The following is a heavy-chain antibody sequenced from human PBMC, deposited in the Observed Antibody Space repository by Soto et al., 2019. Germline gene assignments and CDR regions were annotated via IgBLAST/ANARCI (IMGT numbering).Heavy chain of an antibody. CDR2: IYYSGST. D-gene: IGHD1-26*01. CDR1: GGSISSGGYY. V-gene: IGHV4-31*03. J-gene: IGHJ5*02. CDR3: ARGLIVGDTSVSAYNWFDP. Sequence: QVQLQESGPGLVKPSQTLSLTCTVSGGSISSGGYYWSWIRQHPGKGLEWIWYIYYSGSTYYNTSLKSRVTISVAASKNLFSLKLSSVTAADTAVYYCARGLIVGDTSVSAYNWFDPWGQGTLVTVSS.